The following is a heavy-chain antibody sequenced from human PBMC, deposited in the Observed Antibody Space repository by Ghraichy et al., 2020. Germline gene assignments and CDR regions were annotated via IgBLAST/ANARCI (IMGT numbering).Heavy chain of an antibody. Sequence: SCTVSGGSISSYYWSWIRQPPGKGLEWIGYIYYSGSTNYNPSLKSRVTISVDTSKNQFSLKLSSVTAADTAVYYCARLMTTVTGNWFDPWGQGTLVTVSS. CDR1: GGSISSYY. CDR3: ARLMTTVTGNWFDP. D-gene: IGHD4-17*01. CDR2: IYYSGST. J-gene: IGHJ5*02. V-gene: IGHV4-59*08.